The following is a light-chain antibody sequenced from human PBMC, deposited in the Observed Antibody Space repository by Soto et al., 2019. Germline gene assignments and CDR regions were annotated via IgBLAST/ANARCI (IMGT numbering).Light chain of an antibody. V-gene: IGKV3-20*01. J-gene: IGKJ5*01. Sequence: EIVLTQSPGTLSLSPGERATLSCRASQSVSSSYLAWYQQKPGQAPRLLIYGASSRATGIPDRFSGSGSGTDFTLTISRLESEDLAVYYCQQYGSSRPMTFGQGRRLEIK. CDR2: GAS. CDR1: QSVSSSY. CDR3: QQYGSSRPMT.